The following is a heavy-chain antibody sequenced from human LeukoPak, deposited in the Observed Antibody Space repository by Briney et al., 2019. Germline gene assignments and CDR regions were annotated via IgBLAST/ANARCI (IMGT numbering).Heavy chain of an antibody. V-gene: IGHV3-74*01. CDR3: ARNSGTNRPLDY. D-gene: IGHD1-26*01. CDR2: INIDGSSI. CDR1: GFTFSSYY. Sequence: VGSLRLSCVASGFTFSSYYMHWVRQAPGKGPVWVSGINIDGSSITYADSVKGRFTISRDNAKNTVYLQMNSLRADDTAVYFCARNSGTNRPLDYWGQGTLVTVSS. J-gene: IGHJ4*02.